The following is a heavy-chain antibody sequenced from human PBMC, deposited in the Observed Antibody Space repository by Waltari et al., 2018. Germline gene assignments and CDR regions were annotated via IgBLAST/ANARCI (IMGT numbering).Heavy chain of an antibody. D-gene: IGHD3-10*01. V-gene: IGHV4-38-2*02. Sequence: QVQLQESGPGLVKPSETLSLTCTVSGYSISSGYYWGWIRQPPGKGLEWIGSIYPSGSTYADPSLKSRVTRSVDTSKNQFSLKLSCVTAADTAVDYCARDDGGDYGSGAPGIFDYWGQGTLVTVSS. CDR1: GYSISSGYY. CDR3: ARDDGGDYGSGAPGIFDY. CDR2: IYPSGST. J-gene: IGHJ4*02.